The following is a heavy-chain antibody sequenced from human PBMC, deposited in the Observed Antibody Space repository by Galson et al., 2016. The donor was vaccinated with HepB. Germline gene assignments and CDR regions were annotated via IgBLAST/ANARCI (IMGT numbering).Heavy chain of an antibody. CDR2: INWDSGSI. D-gene: IGHD2-15*01. CDR3: VKGKGRLEDRGSWAYHLDS. Sequence: SLRLSCAASGFIFDVYVMHWVRQPPGKGLEWVSGINWDSGSIDYADSVKGRFTVSRDNAKNSLYLQMNSLRADDTAMYYCVKGKGRLEDRGSWAYHLDSWGQGTLVTVSA. V-gene: IGHV3-9*01. CDR1: GFIFDVYV. J-gene: IGHJ4*02.